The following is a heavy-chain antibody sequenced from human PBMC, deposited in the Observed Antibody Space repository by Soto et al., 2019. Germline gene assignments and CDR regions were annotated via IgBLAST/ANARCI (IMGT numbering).Heavy chain of an antibody. CDR1: GVSISSSS. J-gene: IGHJ3*02. Sequence: PSETLSLTCTVSGVSISSSSWTWTRQPPGKGLEWMGYIYYSGSTNYSPSLKSRVTISADTSENQFSLKLSSVTAADTAVYYCARMNQLAPKKNAFDIWGQGTMVTVSS. V-gene: IGHV4-59*01. D-gene: IGHD1-1*01. CDR2: IYYSGST. CDR3: ARMNQLAPKKNAFDI.